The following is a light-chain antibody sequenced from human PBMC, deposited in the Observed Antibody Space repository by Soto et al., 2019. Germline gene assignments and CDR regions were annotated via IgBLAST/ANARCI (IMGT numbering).Light chain of an antibody. J-gene: IGKJ1*01. CDR1: QSVNIH. V-gene: IGKV3D-15*01. Sequence: EIVMTQSPATLSVSPGERVTLSCRASQSVNIHLAWYQQKPGQAPRLLIYGASARATGIPAKFSGSGSGTEFTLTISSLQSEDFGVYYCHQHNNWWTFGQGTKVDIK. CDR2: GAS. CDR3: HQHNNWWT.